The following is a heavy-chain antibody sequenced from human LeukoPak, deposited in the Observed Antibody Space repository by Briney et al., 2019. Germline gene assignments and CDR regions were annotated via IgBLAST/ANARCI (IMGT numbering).Heavy chain of an antibody. D-gene: IGHD2-8*01. CDR3: ARDRGYCTNGVCYDFDY. V-gene: IGHV3-53*05. Sequence: GGSLRLSCAASGFTVSSNYMSWVRQAPGKGLEWVSVIYSGGSTYYADSVKGRFTISRDNSKNTLYLQMNSLRAEDTAVYYCARDRGYCTNGVCYDFDYWGQGTLVTVSS. J-gene: IGHJ4*02. CDR1: GFTVSSNY. CDR2: IYSGGST.